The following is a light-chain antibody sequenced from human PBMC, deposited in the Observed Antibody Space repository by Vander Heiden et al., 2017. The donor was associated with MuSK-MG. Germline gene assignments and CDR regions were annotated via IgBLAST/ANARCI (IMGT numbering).Light chain of an antibody. Sequence: PGQRATLSCRASQGVGTSLAWYQQIPGKAPRLLIYDTSKRATDTPARFSGSGSGTDFTLTISSLEPEDFAVYYCKQRSNWPPGFTFGPWTKVVLK. CDR1: QGVGTS. CDR3: KQRSNWPPGFT. V-gene: IGKV3-11*01. J-gene: IGKJ3*01. CDR2: DTS.